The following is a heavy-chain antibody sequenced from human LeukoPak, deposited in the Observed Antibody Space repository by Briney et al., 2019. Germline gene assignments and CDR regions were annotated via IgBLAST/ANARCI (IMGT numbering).Heavy chain of an antibody. Sequence: GGSLRLSCAASGFTFSSYGMSWVRQAPGKGLEWVSAISGSGGSTYYADSVKGRFTISRDNSKNTLYLQMNSLRAEDTAVYYCAKRRGLELFYYYYMDVWGKGTTVTVSS. J-gene: IGHJ6*03. CDR1: GFTFSSYG. D-gene: IGHD1-7*01. V-gene: IGHV3-23*01. CDR2: ISGSGGST. CDR3: AKRRGLELFYYYYMDV.